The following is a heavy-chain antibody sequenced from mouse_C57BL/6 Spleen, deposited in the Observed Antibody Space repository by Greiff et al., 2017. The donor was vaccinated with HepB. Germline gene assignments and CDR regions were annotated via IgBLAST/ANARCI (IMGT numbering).Heavy chain of an antibody. CDR2: ISSGGSYT. D-gene: IGHD2-3*01. J-gene: IGHJ1*03. CDR3: AGQGVTTPYWYFDV. CDR1: GFTFSSYG. Sequence: DVQLVESGGDLVKPGGSLKLSCAASGFTFSSYGMSWVRQTPDKRLEWVATISSGGSYTYYPDSVKGRFTISRDNAKNTLYLQMSSLKSEDTAMYYCAGQGVTTPYWYFDVWGTGTTVTVSS. V-gene: IGHV5-6*01.